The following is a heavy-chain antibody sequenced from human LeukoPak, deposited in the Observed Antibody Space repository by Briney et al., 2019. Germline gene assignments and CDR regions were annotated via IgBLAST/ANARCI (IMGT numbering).Heavy chain of an antibody. Sequence: PSETLSLTCTVSGGSISSGSYYWSWIRQPAGKGLEWIGRIYTSGSTNYNPSLKSRVTISVDTSKNQFSLKLSSVTAADTAVYYCAGGKYSSGWPRPLGDWGQGTLVTVSS. CDR3: AGGKYSSGWPRPLGD. J-gene: IGHJ4*02. CDR2: IYTSGST. D-gene: IGHD6-19*01. V-gene: IGHV4-61*02. CDR1: GGSISSGSYY.